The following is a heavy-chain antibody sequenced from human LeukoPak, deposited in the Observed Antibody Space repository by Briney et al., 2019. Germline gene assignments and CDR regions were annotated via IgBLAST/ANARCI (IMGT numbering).Heavy chain of an antibody. CDR1: GGSISTYY. V-gene: IGHV4-59*01. J-gene: IGHJ4*02. CDR3: ARGNLADYFDY. D-gene: IGHD4-11*01. CDR2: IYYSGST. Sequence: SETLSLTCTVSGGSISTYYWSWIRQPPGKGLEWIGYIYYSGSTNYNSSLKSRVTISIDTSKNQFSLRLSSVTAADTAVYYCARGNLADYFDYWGQGTLVTVSS.